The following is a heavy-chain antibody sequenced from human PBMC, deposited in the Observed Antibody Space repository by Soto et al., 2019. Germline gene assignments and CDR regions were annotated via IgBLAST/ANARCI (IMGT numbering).Heavy chain of an antibody. CDR2: IIPALGTT. D-gene: IGHD4-17*01. CDR3: ARPDFGDYWYFDL. CDR1: GGPFSSHT. Sequence: QDQLVQSGAEVKKPGSSVKVSCKAFGGPFSSHTFSWVRQAPGQGLEWMGRIIPALGTTTYAQKFQGRVTIPANASVTTVYMDLNHLRTEDTAVYYCARPDFGDYWYFDLWGRGTLVTVSS. J-gene: IGHJ2*01. V-gene: IGHV1-69*08.